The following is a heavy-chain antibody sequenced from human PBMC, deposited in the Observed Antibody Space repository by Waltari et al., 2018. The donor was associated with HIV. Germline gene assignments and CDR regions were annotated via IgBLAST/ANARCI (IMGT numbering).Heavy chain of an antibody. Sequence: QLQLQESGPGLVKPSETLSLTCTVSGGSISSSSYYWGWTRQPPGKGLEWIGIIYYSGATYYNPSLKRRVTISVDTSKNQFSLKLSSVTAADTAVYYCARHERFLFRFDPWGQGTLVTVSS. J-gene: IGHJ5*02. D-gene: IGHD1-1*01. CDR3: ARHERFLFRFDP. CDR2: IYYSGAT. CDR1: GGSISSSSYY. V-gene: IGHV4-39*01.